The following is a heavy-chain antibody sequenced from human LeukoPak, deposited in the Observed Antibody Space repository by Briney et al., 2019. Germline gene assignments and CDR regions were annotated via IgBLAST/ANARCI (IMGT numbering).Heavy chain of an antibody. V-gene: IGHV4-39*07. Sequence: SETLSLTCTASGGSISSSSHYWGWIRQPPGKGLEWIGSIYYSGSTNYNPSLKSRVTISVDTSKNQFSLKLSSVTAADTAVYYCARLPYSSGWYSHDAFDIWGQGTMVTVSS. J-gene: IGHJ3*02. CDR1: GGSISSSSHY. CDR3: ARLPYSSGWYSHDAFDI. CDR2: IYYSGST. D-gene: IGHD6-19*01.